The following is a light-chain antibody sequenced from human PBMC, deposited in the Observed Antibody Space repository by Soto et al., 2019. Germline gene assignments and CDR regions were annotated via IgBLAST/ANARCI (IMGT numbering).Light chain of an antibody. CDR3: QSYDSSNQV. V-gene: IGLV6-57*04. Sequence: NFMLTQPHSVSESPGKTVTISCPRSSGSIASNYVRWYQQRPGSAPTTVIYEDNQRPSGVPDRFSGSIDSSSNSASLTISGLKTEDEADYYCQSYDSSNQVFGGGTKLTVL. J-gene: IGLJ2*01. CDR1: SGSIASNY. CDR2: EDN.